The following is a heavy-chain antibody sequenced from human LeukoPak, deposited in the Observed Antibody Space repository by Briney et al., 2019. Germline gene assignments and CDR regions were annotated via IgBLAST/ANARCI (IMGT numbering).Heavy chain of an antibody. CDR2: ISGSGGST. D-gene: IGHD6-19*01. V-gene: IGHV3-23*01. J-gene: IGHJ4*02. CDR3: TTGYSSGWYNEGNY. CDR1: GFTFSSYA. Sequence: GGSLRLSCAASGFTFSSYAMSWVRQAPGKGLEWVSAISGSGGSTYYADSVKGRFTISRDNSKNTLYLQMNSLRAEDTAVYFCTTGYSSGWYNEGNYWGQGTLVTVSS.